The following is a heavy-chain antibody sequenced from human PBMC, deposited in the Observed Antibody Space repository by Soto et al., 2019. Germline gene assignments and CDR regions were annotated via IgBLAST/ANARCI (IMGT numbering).Heavy chain of an antibody. V-gene: IGHV1-18*01. CDR2: ISAYNGNT. J-gene: IGHJ4*02. CDR3: ARDAAAGLNDY. D-gene: IGHD6-13*01. Sequence: QVQLVQSGAEVKKPGASVKVSCKASGYTFTSYGISWVRQAPGQGLEWMGWISAYNGNTKYGQKCQGRVTMTTDTSTSKAYMEVRSLRSDDTAVYYCARDAAAGLNDYWGQGTLVTVSS. CDR1: GYTFTSYG.